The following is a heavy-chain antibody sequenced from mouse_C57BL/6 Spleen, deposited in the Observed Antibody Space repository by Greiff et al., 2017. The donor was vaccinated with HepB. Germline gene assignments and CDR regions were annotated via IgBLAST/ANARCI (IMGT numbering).Heavy chain of an antibody. Sequence: VQLQQSGAELVRPGTSVKMSCKASGYTFTNYWIGWAKQRPGHGLEWIGDIYPGGGYTNYNEKFKGKATLTADKSSSTAYMQFSSLTSEDSAIYYCALGGSTYAMDYWGQGTSVTVSS. CDR2: IYPGGGYT. D-gene: IGHD1-1*01. V-gene: IGHV1-63*01. CDR3: ALGGSTYAMDY. CDR1: GYTFTNYW. J-gene: IGHJ4*01.